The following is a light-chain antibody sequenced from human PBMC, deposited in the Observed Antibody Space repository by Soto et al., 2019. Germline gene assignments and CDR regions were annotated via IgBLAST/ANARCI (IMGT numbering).Light chain of an antibody. V-gene: IGKV3-11*01. J-gene: IGKJ4*01. CDR3: QQPRDWPLT. CDR1: QNLNSY. Sequence: EIVLTQSPATLSLSPGESATLSCRASQNLNSYLAWFQQKPGQAPRLLIYDASNRATGIPARFSGSGSGTDFTLTISSLEPADFAVSYCQQPRDWPLTFGGGTKVEIK. CDR2: DAS.